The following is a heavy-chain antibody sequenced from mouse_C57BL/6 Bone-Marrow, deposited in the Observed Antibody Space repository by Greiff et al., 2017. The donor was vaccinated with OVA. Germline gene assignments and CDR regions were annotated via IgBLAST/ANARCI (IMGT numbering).Heavy chain of an antibody. Sequence: QVQLQQSGPELARPWASVKISCQAFYTFSRRVHFAIRDTNYWMKWVKQRPGQGLEWIGALYPGNGDTSYNQKFKGKATLTADKSSSTAYMQLSSLTSEDSAVYYCALYYYGSSYYWYFDVWGTGTTVTVSS. J-gene: IGHJ1*03. D-gene: IGHD1-1*01. CDR3: SEDSAVYYCALYYYGSSYYWYFDV. V-gene: IGHV1-87*01. CDR1: YTFSRRVH. CDR2: GQGLEWIG.